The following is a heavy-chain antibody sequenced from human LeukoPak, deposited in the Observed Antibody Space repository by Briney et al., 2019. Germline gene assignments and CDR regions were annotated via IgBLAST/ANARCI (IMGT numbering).Heavy chain of an antibody. V-gene: IGHV4-4*02. CDR3: ARHLWGGYDDAFDI. D-gene: IGHD3-3*02. J-gene: IGHJ3*02. CDR1: GGSISSSNW. Sequence: SGTLSLTCAVSGGSISSSNWWSWVRRPPGKGLEWIGEIYHSGSTNYNPSLKSRVTMSVDTSKNQFSLKLSSVTAADTAVYYCARHLWGGYDDAFDIWGLGTVVTVSS. CDR2: IYHSGST.